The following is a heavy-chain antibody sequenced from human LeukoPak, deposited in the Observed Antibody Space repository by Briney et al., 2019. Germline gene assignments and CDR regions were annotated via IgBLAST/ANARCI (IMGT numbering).Heavy chain of an antibody. CDR2: IYYSGST. CDR3: ARPGILGNYGDYAGDFDY. D-gene: IGHD4-17*01. Sequence: PSETLSLTCTVTGGSISSSSYYWGWIRQPPGKGLEWIGSIYYSGSTYYNPSLKSRVTISVDTSKNQFSLKLSSVTAADTAVYYCARPGILGNYGDYAGDFDYWGQGTLVTVSS. J-gene: IGHJ4*02. CDR1: GGSISSSSYY. V-gene: IGHV4-39*01.